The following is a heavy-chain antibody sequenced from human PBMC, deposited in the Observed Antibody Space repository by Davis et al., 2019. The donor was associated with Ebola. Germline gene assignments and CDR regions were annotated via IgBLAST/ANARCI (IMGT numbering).Heavy chain of an antibody. CDR2: IYTSGRT. Sequence: PGGSLRLSCTVSGGSISSHYWSWIRQPAGKGLEWIGRIYTSGRTNYNPSLKSRVTMSVDTSKNQFSLRLSSVMAADTAVYYCVRDGCPGGSCYCGDYWGQGTLVTVSS. D-gene: IGHD2-15*01. CDR1: GGSISSHY. J-gene: IGHJ4*02. V-gene: IGHV4-4*07. CDR3: VRDGCPGGSCYCGDY.